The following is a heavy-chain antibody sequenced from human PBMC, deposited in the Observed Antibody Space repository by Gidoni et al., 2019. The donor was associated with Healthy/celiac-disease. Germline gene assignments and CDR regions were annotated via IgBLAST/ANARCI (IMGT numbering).Heavy chain of an antibody. CDR1: GFTFSSYS. J-gene: IGHJ6*02. CDR3: ARDVRDDYSNYFSYYYYYGMDG. D-gene: IGHD4-4*01. CDR2: ISSSSSTI. V-gene: IGHV3-48*02. Sequence: EVQLVEPGGGLVQPGGSLRLSCAASGFTFSSYSMTWVRQAPGKGLEWVSYISSSSSTIYYADSMKGRFAMSRDNAKNSLYLQMNSLRDEDTAVYYCARDVRDDYSNYFSYYYYYGMDGWGQGTTVTVAS.